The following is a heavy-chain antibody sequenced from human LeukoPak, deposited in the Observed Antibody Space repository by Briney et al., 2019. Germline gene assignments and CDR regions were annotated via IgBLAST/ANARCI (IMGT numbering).Heavy chain of an antibody. D-gene: IGHD3-10*01. CDR3: ASWATYGSGSSTLDY. J-gene: IGHJ4*02. CDR1: GGTFSSYA. CDR2: IIPIFGTA. Sequence: SVKVSCKASGGTFSSYAISWVRQAPGQGLEWMGGIIPIFGTANYAQKLQGRVTITADESTSTAYMELSSLRSEDTAVYYCASWATYGSGSSTLDYWGQGTLVTVSS. V-gene: IGHV1-69*13.